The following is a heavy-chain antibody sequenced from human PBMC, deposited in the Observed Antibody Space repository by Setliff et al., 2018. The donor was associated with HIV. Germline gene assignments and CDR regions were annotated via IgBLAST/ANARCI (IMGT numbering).Heavy chain of an antibody. J-gene: IGHJ6*02. V-gene: IGHV4-34*01. Sequence: SETLSLTCAVYGGSFGDYYWSWSRQPPGKGLEWIGEINHSGSTNYNPSLKSRVAISVDTSKNQFSLKLSSVTAADTAVYYCARATVTVDFYYYGLDVLGQGTTVTV. D-gene: IGHD4-17*01. CDR3: ARATVTVDFYYYGLDV. CDR2: INHSGST. CDR1: GGSFGDYY.